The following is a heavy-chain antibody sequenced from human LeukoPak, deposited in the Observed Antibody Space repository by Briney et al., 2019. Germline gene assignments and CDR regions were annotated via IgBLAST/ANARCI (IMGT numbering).Heavy chain of an antibody. V-gene: IGHV3-23*01. CDR2: ISGSGGRT. D-gene: IGHD3-9*01. J-gene: IGHJ4*02. CDR3: AKALSDYDILTGDPSYYFDY. Sequence: GGSLRLSCAASGFTFSSCAMSWVRQAPGKGLEWVSVISGSGGRTYYADSVKGRFTISRDNSPNTLYLQMNSLRAEDTAVYYCAKALSDYDILTGDPSYYFDYWGQGTLVTVSS. CDR1: GFTFSSCA.